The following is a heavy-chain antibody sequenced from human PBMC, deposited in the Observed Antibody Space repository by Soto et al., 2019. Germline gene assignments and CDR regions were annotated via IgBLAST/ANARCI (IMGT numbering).Heavy chain of an antibody. Sequence: GGSLRLSCAASGFTFGSYAMSWVRQAPGRGLEWVSGASGGGIIYYADSVKGRFTISRDNSKNTLYLQMNSLRAEDTAVYYCAKDLQKFDFSHTVGQFDFWGQGTPVTVSS. CDR3: AKDLQKFDFSHTVGQFDF. J-gene: IGHJ4*02. D-gene: IGHD4-4*01. V-gene: IGHV3-23*01. CDR2: ASGGGII. CDR1: GFTFGSYA.